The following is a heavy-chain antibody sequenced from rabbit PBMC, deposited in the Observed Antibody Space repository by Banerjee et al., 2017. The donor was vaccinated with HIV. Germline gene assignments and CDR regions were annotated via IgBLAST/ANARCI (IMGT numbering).Heavy chain of an antibody. CDR2: IYSYSGGST. J-gene: IGHJ5*01. V-gene: IGHV1S45*01. CDR3: ASDNTGYAGYGYANEWLDL. CDR1: GFSFSSGYW. Sequence: QEQLEESGGDLVKPGASLTLTCKASGFSFSSGYWICWVRQAPGKGLEWIACIYSYSGGSTYYASWAKGRFTISKTSSTTVTLQMTSLTAADTATYFCASDNTGYAGYGYANEWLDLWGPGTLVTVS. D-gene: IGHD6-1*01.